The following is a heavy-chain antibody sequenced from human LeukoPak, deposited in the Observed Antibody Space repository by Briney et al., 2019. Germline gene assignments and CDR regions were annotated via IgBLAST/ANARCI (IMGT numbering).Heavy chain of an antibody. CDR1: GXTFSSYS. V-gene: IGHV3-21*01. Sequence: GGSLRLSCAASGXTFSSYSMNWVRQAPGKGLEWVSSISSSSSYIYYADSVKGRFTISRDNAKNSLYLQMNSLRAEDTAVYYCARALPSPLYSGSYADAFDIWGQGTMVTVSS. CDR2: ISSSSSYI. D-gene: IGHD1-26*01. J-gene: IGHJ3*02. CDR3: ARALPSPLYSGSYADAFDI.